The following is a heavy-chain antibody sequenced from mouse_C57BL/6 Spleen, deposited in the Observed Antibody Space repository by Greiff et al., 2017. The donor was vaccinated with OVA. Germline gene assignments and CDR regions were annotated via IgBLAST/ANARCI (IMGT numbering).Heavy chain of an antibody. J-gene: IGHJ2*01. V-gene: IGHV2-4*01. D-gene: IGHD2-4*01. CDR3: AKNYVYDYDGRYFDY. CDR2: IWSGGST. Sequence: QVQLQQSGPGLVQPSQSLSITCTASGFSLTSYGVHWVRQPPGKGLEWLGVIWSGGSTDYNTAFISRLSISKDNSKSQVFLKMSSLQADDTAIYYCAKNYVYDYDGRYFDYWGKGTTLTVSS. CDR1: GFSLTSYG.